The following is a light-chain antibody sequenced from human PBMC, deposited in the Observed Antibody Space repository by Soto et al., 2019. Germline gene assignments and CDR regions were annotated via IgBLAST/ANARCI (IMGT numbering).Light chain of an antibody. CDR1: TGAVTSGHY. CDR3: VLTYSGALVRV. V-gene: IGLV7-46*01. Sequence: AVVTHEPSLTLSPGGTVTLTCGSSTGAVTSGHYPYWFQQTPGQAPRTLIYDTSNKHSWTPARISGSLLGGKAALTLSGAQPEDEAEYYCVLTYSGALVRVFGTGTKVTVL. J-gene: IGLJ1*01. CDR2: DTS.